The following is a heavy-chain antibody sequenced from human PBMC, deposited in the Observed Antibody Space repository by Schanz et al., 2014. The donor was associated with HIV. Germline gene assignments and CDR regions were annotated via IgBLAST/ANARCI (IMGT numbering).Heavy chain of an antibody. CDR2: ISESGGRT. V-gene: IGHV3-23*01. D-gene: IGHD3-9*01. CDR3: AKSLDILTTYTLFDS. CDR1: GFAFSNYA. Sequence: EVHLLESGGGLVQPGGSLRLSCAASGFAFSNYAMSWVRQAPGKGLEWVSSISESGGRTYYADSVNGRFTISRDNSKNTLYLQMNSLRAEDTAVYYCAKSLDILTTYTLFDSWGQGTLVTVSS. J-gene: IGHJ4*02.